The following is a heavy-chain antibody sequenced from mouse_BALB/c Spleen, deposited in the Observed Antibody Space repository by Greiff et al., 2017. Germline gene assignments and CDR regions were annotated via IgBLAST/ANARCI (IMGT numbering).Heavy chain of an antibody. CDR1: GYTFTSYV. V-gene: IGHV1-14*01. J-gene: IGHJ4*01. CDR3: AKTIYYYGSSYYAMDY. Sequence: EVQLQQSGPELVKPGASVKMSCKASGYTFTSYVMHWVKQKPGQGLEWIGYINPYNDGTKYNEKFKGKATLTSDKSSSTAYMELSSLTSEDSAVYYCAKTIYYYGSSYYAMDYWGQGTSVTVSS. D-gene: IGHD1-1*01. CDR2: INPYNDGT.